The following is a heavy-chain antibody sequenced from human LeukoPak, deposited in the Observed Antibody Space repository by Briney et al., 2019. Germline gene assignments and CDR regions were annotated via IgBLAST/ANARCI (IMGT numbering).Heavy chain of an antibody. D-gene: IGHD3-10*01. Sequence: KASETLSLTCAVDGGSFSGYYWSWIRQPPGKGLEWIGEINHSGSTNYNPSLKSRVTISVDTSKNQFSLKLSSVTAADTAVYYGVGYYGSGSSLDYWGQGTLVTVSS. V-gene: IGHV4-34*01. CDR1: GGSFSGYY. CDR3: VGYYGSGSSLDY. J-gene: IGHJ4*02. CDR2: INHSGST.